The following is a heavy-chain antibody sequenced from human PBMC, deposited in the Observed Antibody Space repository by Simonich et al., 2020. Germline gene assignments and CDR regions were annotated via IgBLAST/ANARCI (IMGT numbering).Heavy chain of an antibody. CDR3: ARDSSYYAFDI. CDR1: GFTFRSYS. CDR2: ISSSSSTI. J-gene: IGHJ3*02. Sequence: EVQLVESGGGLVQPGGSLRLSCAASGFTFRSYSMNWVRQAQGKGLEWVSYISSSSSTIYYADSVKGRFTISRDNAKNSLYLQMNSLRAEDTAVYYCARDSSYYAFDIWGQGTMVTVSS. V-gene: IGHV3-48*01. D-gene: IGHD5-12*01.